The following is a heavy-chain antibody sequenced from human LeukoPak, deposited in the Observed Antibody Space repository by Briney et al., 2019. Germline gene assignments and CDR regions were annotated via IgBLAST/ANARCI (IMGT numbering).Heavy chain of an antibody. J-gene: IGHJ5*02. Sequence: GGSLRLSCAASGFTFSSYAMHWVRQAPGKGLEWVAVISYDGSNKYYADSVKGRFTISRDNSKNTLYLQMYSLRAEDTAVYYCARDSYNWFDPWGQGTLVTVSS. CDR1: GFTFSSYA. CDR2: ISYDGSNK. CDR3: ARDSYNWFDP. V-gene: IGHV3-30*01.